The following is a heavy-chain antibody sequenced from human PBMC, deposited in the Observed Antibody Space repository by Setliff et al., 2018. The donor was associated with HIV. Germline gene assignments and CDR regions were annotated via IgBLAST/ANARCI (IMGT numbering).Heavy chain of an antibody. D-gene: IGHD6-19*01. CDR3: ARGGSSGWERGLGYYYYYYMDV. V-gene: IGHV4-34*01. Sequence: SETLSLTCAVYGGSFSGYHWNWIRQFPGKGLEWIGEINHTGNTQYNPSLKSRVTISVDTSKNQFSLKLSSVTAADTAVYYCARGGSSGWERGLGYYYYYYMDVWGKGTTVTVSS. J-gene: IGHJ6*03. CDR1: GGSFSGYH. CDR2: INHTGNT.